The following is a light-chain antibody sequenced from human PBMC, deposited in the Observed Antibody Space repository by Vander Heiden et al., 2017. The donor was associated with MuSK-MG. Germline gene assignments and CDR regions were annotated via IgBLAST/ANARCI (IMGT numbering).Light chain of an antibody. CDR2: GAS. Sequence: DIVMTQSPATLSVSPGERATLSCRASQSVSSNLAWYQQKPGQAPRLLIYGASTRATGIPARFSGSGSGTEFTLTISSLQSEDVAVYDCQQYNNWPPWTCGQGTKVEIK. CDR1: QSVSSN. V-gene: IGKV3-15*01. J-gene: IGKJ1*01. CDR3: QQYNNWPPWT.